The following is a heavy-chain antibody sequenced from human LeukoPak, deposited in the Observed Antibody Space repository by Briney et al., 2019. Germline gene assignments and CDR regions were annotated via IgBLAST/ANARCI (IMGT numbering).Heavy chain of an antibody. CDR2: ISSSSSYT. V-gene: IGHV3-11*06. D-gene: IGHD3-22*01. J-gene: IGHJ4*02. Sequence: GGSLRLSCAASGFTFSDYYMSWIRQAPGKGLEWVSYISSSSSYTNYADSVKGRFTISRDNAKNSLYLQMNSLRAEETAVYYCARWGRGNYDSSGYDYWGQGTLVTVSS. CDR1: GFTFSDYY. CDR3: ARWGRGNYDSSGYDY.